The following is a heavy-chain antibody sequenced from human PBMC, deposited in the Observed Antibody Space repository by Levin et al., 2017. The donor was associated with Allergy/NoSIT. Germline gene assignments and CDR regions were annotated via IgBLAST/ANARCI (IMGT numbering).Heavy chain of an antibody. CDR2: IYTSGST. D-gene: IGHD2-15*01. J-gene: IGHJ3*02. CDR3: ARKDEDFDAFDI. Sequence: SETLSLTCTVSGGSISSGNYYWKWIRQPAGKGLEWIGRIYTSGSTNYNPSLKSRVTISVDTSKNQFSLKLSSVTAADTAVYFCARKDEDFDAFDIWGQGTMVTVSS. V-gene: IGHV4-61*02. CDR1: GGSISSGNYY.